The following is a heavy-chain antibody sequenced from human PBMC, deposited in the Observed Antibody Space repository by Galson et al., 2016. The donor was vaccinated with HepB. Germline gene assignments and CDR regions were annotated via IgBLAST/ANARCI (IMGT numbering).Heavy chain of an antibody. D-gene: IGHD3-22*01. CDR3: ARDRDSSSYSSLDY. J-gene: IGHJ4*02. CDR2: IYYSGRT. CDR1: GGSISSYY. Sequence: SETLSLTCSVSGGSISSYYWSWIRQPPGKGLEWIGSIYYSGRTNYNPSLKSRVTISVDTSKNQFSLKLRSVTAADTAVYFCARDRDSSSYSSLDYWGQGTLVTVSS. V-gene: IGHV4-59*01.